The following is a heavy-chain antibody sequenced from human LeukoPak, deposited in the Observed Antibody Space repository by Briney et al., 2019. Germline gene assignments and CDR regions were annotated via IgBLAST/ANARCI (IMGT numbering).Heavy chain of an antibody. CDR1: GFTFITYA. V-gene: IGHV3-23*01. Sequence: GGSLRLSCATSGFTFITYAMTWVRQAPGKGLEWVSAISGSGGSTYYADSVKGRFTISRDNSKSTLYLQMNSLRAEDTAVYYCAKDRGAVAGFAFDIWGQGTMVTVSS. D-gene: IGHD6-19*01. CDR3: AKDRGAVAGFAFDI. CDR2: ISGSGGST. J-gene: IGHJ3*02.